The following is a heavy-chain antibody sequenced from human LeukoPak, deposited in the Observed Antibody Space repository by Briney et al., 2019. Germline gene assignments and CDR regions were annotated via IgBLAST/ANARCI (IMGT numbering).Heavy chain of an antibody. CDR3: ARPGGGPIR. J-gene: IGHJ4*02. CDR1: GGSFSGYY. Sequence: SETLSLTCAVYGGSFSGYYWSWIRQPPGKGLEWIGEINHSGSTNYNPSLKSRVTISVDTSKNQFSLKLTSVTAADTATYYCARPGGGPIRWGQGSLVTVSS. D-gene: IGHD2-15*01. V-gene: IGHV4-34*01. CDR2: INHSGST.